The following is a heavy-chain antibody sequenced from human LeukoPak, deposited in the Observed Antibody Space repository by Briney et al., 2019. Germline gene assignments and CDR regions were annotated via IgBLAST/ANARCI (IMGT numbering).Heavy chain of an antibody. CDR2: IYYSGNT. Sequence: SETLSLTCTVSGGSISSSSYYWGWIRQPPGKGLEWIGSIYYSGNTYYNPSLKSRVTISVDTSNNQFSLKLSSVTAADTAVYYCVRHASGEDYWGQGTLVTVSS. CDR3: VRHASGEDY. J-gene: IGHJ4*02. CDR1: GGSISSSSYY. D-gene: IGHD2-15*01. V-gene: IGHV4-39*01.